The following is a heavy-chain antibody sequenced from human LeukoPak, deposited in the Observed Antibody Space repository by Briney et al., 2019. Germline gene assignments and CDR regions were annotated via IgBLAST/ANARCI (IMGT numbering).Heavy chain of an antibody. CDR3: ARVPGHTYGSGSYFVSYWFDP. CDR1: GGSFSGYY. CDR2: INHSGST. V-gene: IGHV4-34*01. D-gene: IGHD3-10*01. Sequence: SETLSLTCAVYGGSFSGYYWSWIRQPPGKGLEWIGEINHSGSTNYNPSLKSRVTISVDTSKNQFSLKLSSVTAADTAVYYCARVPGHTYGSGSYFVSYWFDPWGQGTLVTVSS. J-gene: IGHJ5*02.